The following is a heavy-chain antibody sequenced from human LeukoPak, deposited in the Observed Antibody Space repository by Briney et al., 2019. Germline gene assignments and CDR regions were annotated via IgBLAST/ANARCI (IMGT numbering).Heavy chain of an antibody. Sequence: KASQTLSLTCTVSGGSISSGSYYWSWIRQPAGKGLEWIGRIHTSGSTNYNPSLKSRVTISVDTSKNQFSLKLSSVTAADTAVYYCARDRRIAAAATGYYYGMDVWGQGTTVTVSS. CDR2: IHTSGST. D-gene: IGHD6-13*01. CDR1: GGSISSGSYY. V-gene: IGHV4-61*02. J-gene: IGHJ6*02. CDR3: ARDRRIAAAATGYYYGMDV.